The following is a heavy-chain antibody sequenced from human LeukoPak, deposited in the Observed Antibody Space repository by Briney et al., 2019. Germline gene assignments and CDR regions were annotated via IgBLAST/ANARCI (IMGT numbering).Heavy chain of an antibody. J-gene: IGHJ4*02. V-gene: IGHV3-23*01. Sequence: PGGSLSLSCAASGFAFSSYFMSWVRQAPGKGLEWVSGISGSGDSTFYADSVKGRFTISRDNSKNTVFLQMNSLGAEDTAVYYCAKDLRVAIAVSGPRGTFDSWGQETLVTVSS. CDR1: GFAFSSYF. D-gene: IGHD6-19*01. CDR2: ISGSGDST. CDR3: AKDLRVAIAVSGPRGTFDS.